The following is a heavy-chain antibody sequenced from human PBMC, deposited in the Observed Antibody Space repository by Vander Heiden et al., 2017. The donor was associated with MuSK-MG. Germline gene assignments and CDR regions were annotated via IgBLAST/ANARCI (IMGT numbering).Heavy chain of an antibody. J-gene: IGHJ5*02. V-gene: IGHV4-39*07. CDR3: ARDRSAISADNYFDP. CDR1: GGSITSSFY. D-gene: IGHD6-13*01. Sequence: QLQLQESGPGLVKPSETLSLTCTVSGGSITSSFYWGWIRQPPGKGLEWIGSIYYSGGTYYNPSLKSRVTISVDASMRQFSLKLRSVTAADTAVYYCARDRSAISADNYFDPWGQGTLVTVSS. CDR2: IYYSGGT.